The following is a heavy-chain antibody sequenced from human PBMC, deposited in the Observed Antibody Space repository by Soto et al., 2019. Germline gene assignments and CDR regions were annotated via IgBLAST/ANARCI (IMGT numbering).Heavy chain of an antibody. CDR2: INPSGGST. D-gene: IGHD3-10*01. J-gene: IGHJ6*02. CDR3: ARPRITMVRGXIITDYYYGMDV. V-gene: IGHV1-46*01. Sequence: ASVKVSCKASGYTFTSYYMHWVRQAPGQGLEWMGIINPSGGSTSHAQKFQGRVTMTRDTSTSTVYMELSSLRSEDTAVYYCARPRITMVRGXIITDYYYGMDVWG. CDR1: GYTFTSYY.